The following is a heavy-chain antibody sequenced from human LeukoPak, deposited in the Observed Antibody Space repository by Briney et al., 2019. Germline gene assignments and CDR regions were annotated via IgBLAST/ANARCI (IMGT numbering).Heavy chain of an antibody. CDR3: APSPYATSSVYNWFDP. CDR2: IYTSGST. D-gene: IGHD2-2*01. Sequence: SETLSLTCTVSGGSISSGSYYWSWIRQPAGKGLEWIGRIYTSGSTNYNPSLKSRVTISVDTSKNQFSLKLSSVTAADTAVYYCAPSPYATSSVYNWFDPWGQGTLVTVSS. V-gene: IGHV4-61*02. CDR1: GGSISSGSYY. J-gene: IGHJ5*02.